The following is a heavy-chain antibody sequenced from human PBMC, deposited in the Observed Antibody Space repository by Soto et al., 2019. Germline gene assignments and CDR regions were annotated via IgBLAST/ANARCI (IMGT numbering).Heavy chain of an antibody. CDR1: GYTFTSHD. V-gene: IGHV1-8*01. CDR2: MDPNSGVT. D-gene: IGHD3-3*01. CDR3: ARERKVEDWRKGLDV. Sequence: QVQLVQSGAEVRKPGASVKVSCKASGYTFTSHDIKWVRQATGQGLEWMGWMDPNSGVTGYAQKFQGRVTMTRNTSTNAAHVELSSLTSDDTAGYYGARERKVEDWRKGLDVGGQGTTVTV. J-gene: IGHJ6*02.